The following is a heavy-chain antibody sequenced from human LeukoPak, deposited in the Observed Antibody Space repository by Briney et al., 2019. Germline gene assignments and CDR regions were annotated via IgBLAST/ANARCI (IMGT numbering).Heavy chain of an antibody. Sequence: SETLSLTCAVYGGSFSDYCSTWIRQPPGKGLEWIAEIELSRGTNNTPSVVSRVIMSVDTSKNQISLKVSSVTAADTAVYYCARVGYSYSINDWSRTGLGAYPTKYYYYMDVWGKGTTVTVSS. V-gene: IGHV4-34*01. CDR1: GGSFSDYC. CDR2: IELSRGT. D-gene: IGHD5-18*01. CDR3: ARVGYSYSINDWSRTGLGAYPTKYYYYMDV. J-gene: IGHJ6*03.